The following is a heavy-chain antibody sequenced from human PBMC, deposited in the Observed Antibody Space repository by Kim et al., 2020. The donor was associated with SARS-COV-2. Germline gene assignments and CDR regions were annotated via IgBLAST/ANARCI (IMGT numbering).Heavy chain of an antibody. Sequence: GGSLRLSCVVSGFTFEHHAMHWVRQGPGKGLEWVSYISGNGRSTHYADSVKGRFTVSRDNTKNSLYLQISRLITEDSALYFCAKDTAPEYRYTSDPPDNWGQGTLVAVSS. D-gene: IGHD1-1*01. CDR2: ISGNGRST. CDR1: GFTFEHHA. CDR3: AKDTAPEYRYTSDPPDN. V-gene: IGHV3-43*02. J-gene: IGHJ1*01.